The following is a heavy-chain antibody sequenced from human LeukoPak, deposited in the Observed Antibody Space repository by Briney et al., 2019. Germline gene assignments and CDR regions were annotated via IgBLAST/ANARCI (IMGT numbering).Heavy chain of an antibody. CDR3: ARSYYGSGSYD. CDR1: GVSISSYY. Sequence: PSETLSLTCTVSGVSISSYYWSWLRQPPGKGLEWIGHIYYSGSTNYNPSLKSRVTISVDTSKNQFSLKLSSETAADTAVDYCARSYYGSGSYDWGQGTLVTVSS. J-gene: IGHJ4*02. CDR2: IYYSGST. V-gene: IGHV4-59*01. D-gene: IGHD3-10*01.